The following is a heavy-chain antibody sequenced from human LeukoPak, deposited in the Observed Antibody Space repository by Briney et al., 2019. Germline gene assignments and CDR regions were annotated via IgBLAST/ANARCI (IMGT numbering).Heavy chain of an antibody. D-gene: IGHD3-3*01. J-gene: IGHJ4*02. CDR2: INPNSGGT. Sequence: ASVKVSCKASGYTFTGYYMHWVRQAPGQGLEWMGWINPNSGGTNYAQKFQGRVTMTRDTSISTAYMELSRLRSDDTAVYYCARGYYDFWSGYYSYYFDYWGQGTLVTVSS. V-gene: IGHV1-2*02. CDR1: GYTFTGYY. CDR3: ARGYYDFWSGYYSYYFDY.